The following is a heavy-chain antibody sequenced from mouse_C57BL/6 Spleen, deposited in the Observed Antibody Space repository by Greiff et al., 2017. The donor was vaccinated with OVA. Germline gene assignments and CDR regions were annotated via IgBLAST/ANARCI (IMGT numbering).Heavy chain of an antibody. Sequence: EVKLEESGPGLVKPSQSLSLTCSVTGYSITSGYYWNWIRQFPGNKLEWMGYISYDGSNNYNPSLKNRISIPRDPSKNQFFLKLNSVTTEDTATYYCARPVYDRNWYYDVWGTGTTVTVSS. CDR2: ISYDGSN. CDR3: ARPVYDRNWYYDV. CDR1: GYSITSGYY. J-gene: IGHJ1*03. D-gene: IGHD2-12*01. V-gene: IGHV3-6*01.